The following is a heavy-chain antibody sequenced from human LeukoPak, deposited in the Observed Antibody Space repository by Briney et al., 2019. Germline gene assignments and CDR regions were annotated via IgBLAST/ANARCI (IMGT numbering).Heavy chain of an antibody. CDR2: INPNSGGT. Sequence: GASVKVSCKASGYTFTGYYMHWVRQASGQGLEWMGWINPNSGGTNYAQKFQGRVTMTRDTSISTAYMELSRLRSDDTAVYYCARMSYYDSSGDNWFDPWGQGTLVTVSS. D-gene: IGHD3-22*01. CDR1: GYTFTGYY. V-gene: IGHV1-2*02. J-gene: IGHJ5*02. CDR3: ARMSYYDSSGDNWFDP.